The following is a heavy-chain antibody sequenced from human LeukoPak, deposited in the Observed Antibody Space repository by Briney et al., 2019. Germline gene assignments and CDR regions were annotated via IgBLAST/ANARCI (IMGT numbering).Heavy chain of an antibody. V-gene: IGHV3-48*01. J-gene: IGHJ4*02. CDR3: AREDYYDSSGYYYDYY. CDR2: ISSSSSTI. CDR1: GFTFSSYS. D-gene: IGHD3-22*01. Sequence: PGGSLRLSCAASGFTFSSYSMNWVRQAPGKGLEWVSYISSSSSTIYYADSVEGRFTISRDNAKNSLYLQMNSLRAEDTAVYYCAREDYYDSSGYYYDYYWGQGTLVTVSS.